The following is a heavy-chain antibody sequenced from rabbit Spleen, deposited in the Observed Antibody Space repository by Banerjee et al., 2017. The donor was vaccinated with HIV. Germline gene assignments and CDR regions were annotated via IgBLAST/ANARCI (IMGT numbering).Heavy chain of an antibody. Sequence: QEQLVESGGGLVKPGASLTLTCTASGFSFSSSYYMCWVRQAPGKGLEWIGCIYGGSGDNNYYASWVNGRFTISKSSSTTVTLQMTSLTAADTATYFCSRQDSGNRDVDLWGPGTLVTVS. CDR2: IYGGSGDNN. CDR1: GFSFSSSYY. CDR3: SRQDSGNRDVDL. D-gene: IGHD1-1*01. J-gene: IGHJ4*01. V-gene: IGHV1S45*01.